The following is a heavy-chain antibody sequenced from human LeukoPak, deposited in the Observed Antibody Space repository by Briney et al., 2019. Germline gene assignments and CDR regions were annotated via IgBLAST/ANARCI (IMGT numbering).Heavy chain of an antibody. V-gene: IGHV3-66*01. D-gene: IGHD4-17*01. CDR1: GFTVSNYY. Sequence: GGSLRLSCAASGFTVSNYYMSWVRQAPGQGLEWVSVIHTSGSTYDADSVRGRFTISRDKSKNTLYLQMNSLRAEDAAVYYCARGGSDGGDYSSFDIWGLGTMVTVSS. CDR2: IHTSGST. J-gene: IGHJ3*02. CDR3: ARGGSDGGDYSSFDI.